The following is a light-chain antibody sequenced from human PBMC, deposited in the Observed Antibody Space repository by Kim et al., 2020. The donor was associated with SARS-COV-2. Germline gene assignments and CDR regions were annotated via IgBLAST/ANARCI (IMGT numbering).Light chain of an antibody. CDR1: QSVSSN. J-gene: IGKJ1*01. V-gene: IGKV3-15*01. CDR2: GAS. CDR3: QQYNNWPLT. Sequence: SVSPGERATLSCRASQSVSSNLAWYQQKPGQAPRHHSYGASTRATGIPARFSGSGSETEFTLTISSLQSEDFAVYYCQQYNNWPLTFGQGTKV.